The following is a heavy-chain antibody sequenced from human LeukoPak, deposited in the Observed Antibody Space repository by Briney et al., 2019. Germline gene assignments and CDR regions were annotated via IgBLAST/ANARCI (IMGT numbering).Heavy chain of an antibody. CDR3: ARLGYSYGYEGDYYYYGMDV. Sequence: GEALQISFKGSGYSFTSYWIGWVRRMPGKGLEWMGSIYPGDSDTRYSPSFQGQVTISADKSISTAYLQWSSLKASDTAMYYCARLGYSYGYEGDYYYYGMDVWGQGTTVTVSS. J-gene: IGHJ6*02. CDR2: IYPGDSDT. D-gene: IGHD5-18*01. CDR1: GYSFTSYW. V-gene: IGHV5-51*01.